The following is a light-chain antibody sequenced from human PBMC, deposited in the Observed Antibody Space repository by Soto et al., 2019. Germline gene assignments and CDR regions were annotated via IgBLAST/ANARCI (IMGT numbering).Light chain of an antibody. CDR3: QQYYSYLWR. CDR2: AAS. Sequence: AIRLTQSPSSLSAATGERVTITCRASQGISSYLAWYQQKPGKAPKLLIYAASTLQSGVPSRFSGSGSGTDFTLTISCLQSEDFATYYCQQYYSYLWRFGKGTTGDIK. J-gene: IGKJ1*01. CDR1: QGISSY. V-gene: IGKV1-8*01.